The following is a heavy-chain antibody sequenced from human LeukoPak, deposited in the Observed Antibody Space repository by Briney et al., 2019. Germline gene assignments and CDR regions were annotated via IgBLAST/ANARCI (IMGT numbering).Heavy chain of an antibody. CDR3: AREGDIVVVPAAIPRYYYYYMDV. V-gene: IGHV4-4*07. J-gene: IGHJ6*03. Sequence: SETLSPACPVSGGSISSYCWSWVRQPAGKGMGWIGRIYTSGSTNYNPSLKSRVTMSVDTSKNQSSLKLSSVTAADTAVYYCAREGDIVVVPAAIPRYYYYYMDVWGKGTTVTVSS. CDR2: IYTSGST. CDR1: GGSISSYC. D-gene: IGHD2-2*02.